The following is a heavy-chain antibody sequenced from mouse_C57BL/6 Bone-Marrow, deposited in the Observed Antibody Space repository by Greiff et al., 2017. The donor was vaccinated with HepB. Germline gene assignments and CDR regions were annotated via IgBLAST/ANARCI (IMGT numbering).Heavy chain of an antibody. CDR3: ARDSDYCDY. D-gene: IGHD3-1*01. Sequence: EVMLVESEGGLVQPGSSMKLSCTASGFTFSDYYMAWVRQVPEKGLEWVANINYDGSSTYYLDSLKSRFIISRDTAKNILYLQMSRLKSENTATYYCARDSDYCDYWGQGTTPTVSA. CDR1: GFTFSDYY. V-gene: IGHV5-16*01. CDR2: INYDGSST. J-gene: IGHJ2*01.